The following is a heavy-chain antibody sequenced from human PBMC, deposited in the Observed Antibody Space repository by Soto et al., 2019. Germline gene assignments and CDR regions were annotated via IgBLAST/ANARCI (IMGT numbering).Heavy chain of an antibody. CDR3: AKGMDFWSGYYRNWFDP. V-gene: IGHV3-23*01. CDR2: ISGSGGST. CDR1: GFTFSSYA. J-gene: IGHJ5*02. Sequence: GGSLRLSCAASGFTFSSYAMSWVRQAPGKGLEWVSAISGSGGSTYYADSVKGRFTISRDNSKNTLYLQMNSLRAEDTAVYYCAKGMDFWSGYYRNWFDPWGQGTLVTVSS. D-gene: IGHD3-3*01.